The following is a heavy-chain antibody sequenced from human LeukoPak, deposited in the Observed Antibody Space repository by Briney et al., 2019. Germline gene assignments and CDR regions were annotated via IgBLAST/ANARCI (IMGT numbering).Heavy chain of an antibody. CDR1: GFSFSVYW. CDR2: IKTDGSIT. CDR3: AKTDYGDYNY. V-gene: IGHV3-74*01. Sequence: GGSLRLSCAASGFSFSVYWMHWVRQAPGKGPVWVSRIKTDGSITDYADSVKGRFTISRDNAKNTLYLQMNSLRAEDTAVYYCAKTDYGDYNYWGQGTLVTVSS. J-gene: IGHJ4*02. D-gene: IGHD4-17*01.